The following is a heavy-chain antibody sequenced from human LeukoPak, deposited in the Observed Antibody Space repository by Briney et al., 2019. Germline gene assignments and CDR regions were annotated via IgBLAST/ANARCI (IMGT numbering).Heavy chain of an antibody. Sequence: GGSLRLSCAASGFTFSSYSMNWVRQAPGKGPEWVSSISSSSSYMYYADSVKGRFTISRDNAKNSLYLQMNSLRAEDTAVYYCARDRNGDYQRDYDAFDIWGQGTMVTVSS. CDR3: ARDRNGDYQRDYDAFDI. V-gene: IGHV3-21*01. D-gene: IGHD4-17*01. CDR2: ISSSSSYM. CDR1: GFTFSSYS. J-gene: IGHJ3*02.